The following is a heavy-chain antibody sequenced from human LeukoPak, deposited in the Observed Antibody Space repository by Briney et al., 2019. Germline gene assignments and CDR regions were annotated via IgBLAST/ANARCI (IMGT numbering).Heavy chain of an antibody. J-gene: IGHJ4*02. D-gene: IGHD3-16*02. V-gene: IGHV1-2*02. CDR3: ARGRAITFGGVIVTFFDY. CDR2: INPNSGDT. Sequence: GASVKVSCKASGYTFTGYYMHWVRQAPGQGLEWMGWINPNSGDTNYAQKFQGRVTMTRDTSISTAYMELSRLRSDDTAVYYCARGRAITFGGVIVTFFDYWGQGTLVTVSS. CDR1: GYTFTGYY.